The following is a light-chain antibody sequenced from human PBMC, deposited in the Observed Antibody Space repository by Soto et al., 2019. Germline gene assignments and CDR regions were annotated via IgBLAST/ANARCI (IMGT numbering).Light chain of an antibody. Sequence: ETVMTQSPGTLSVSPGERATLSCRASQSVSSNLAWYQQKPGQAPRLLIYGASTRATGIPARFSGSGSGTEFTLTISSLQSEDFVVYYCQQYNNWPPYTFGQGTKLEIK. V-gene: IGKV3D-15*01. J-gene: IGKJ2*01. CDR2: GAS. CDR1: QSVSSN. CDR3: QQYNNWPPYT.